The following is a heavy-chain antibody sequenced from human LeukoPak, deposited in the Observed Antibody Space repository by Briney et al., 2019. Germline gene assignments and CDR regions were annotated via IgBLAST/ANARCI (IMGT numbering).Heavy chain of an antibody. Sequence: SETLSLTCAVYGGSFSGYYWSWIRQPPGKGLEWIGEINHSGSTNYNPSLKSRVTILVDTSKNQFSLKLSSVTAADTAVYYCARGDSSGYRYWGQGTLVTVSS. V-gene: IGHV4-34*01. D-gene: IGHD3-22*01. CDR3: ARGDSSGYRY. J-gene: IGHJ4*02. CDR1: GGSFSGYY. CDR2: INHSGST.